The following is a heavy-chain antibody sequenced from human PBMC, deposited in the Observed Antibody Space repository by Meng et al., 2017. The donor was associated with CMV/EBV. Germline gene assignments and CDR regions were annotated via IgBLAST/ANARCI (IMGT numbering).Heavy chain of an antibody. CDR3: ARDCSSTSCYYLGGMDV. J-gene: IGHJ6*02. D-gene: IGHD2-2*01. CDR2: IYYSGST. Sequence: GSLRLSCTVSGDSISSSSNFCGWIRQPPGKGLEWIGSIYYSGSTYSNPSLKSRVTMSLDTSKNQFSLKLSSVTAADTAVYYCARDCSSTSCYYLGGMDVWGQGTTVTVSS. V-gene: IGHV4-39*07. CDR1: GDSISSSSNF.